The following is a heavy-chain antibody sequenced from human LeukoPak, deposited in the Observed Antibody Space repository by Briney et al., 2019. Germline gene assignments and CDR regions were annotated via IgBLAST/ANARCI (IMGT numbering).Heavy chain of an antibody. CDR2: IYYSGST. D-gene: IGHD2-2*01. Sequence: SETLSLTCTVSGGSISSYYWSWIRQPPGKGLEWIGYIYYSGSTDYNPSLKSRVTISVDTSKNQFSLKLSSVTAADTAVYYCARDRYCSSTSCYAGWFDPWGQGTLVTVSS. J-gene: IGHJ5*02. V-gene: IGHV4-59*12. CDR3: ARDRYCSSTSCYAGWFDP. CDR1: GGSISSYY.